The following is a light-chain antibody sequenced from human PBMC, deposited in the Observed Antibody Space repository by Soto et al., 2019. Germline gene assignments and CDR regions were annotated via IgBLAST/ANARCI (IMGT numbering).Light chain of an antibody. CDR3: QHCDYLPI. Sequence: DIQMTQSPSSLSASVGDRVTITCQASQDITRYLKWYQHKPGKAPKLLIYDASILEAGVPPRFSGSGSATDFTLPISSLQPEDVATYYCQHCDYLPIFGPGTTVDFK. V-gene: IGKV1-33*01. J-gene: IGKJ3*01. CDR1: QDITRY. CDR2: DAS.